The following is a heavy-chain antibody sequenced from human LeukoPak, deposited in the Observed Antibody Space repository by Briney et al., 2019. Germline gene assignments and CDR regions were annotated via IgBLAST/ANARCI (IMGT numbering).Heavy chain of an antibody. CDR2: ISAYNGNT. CDR3: AREFSSSPRGYCSSTSCSGSPFPSYYFDY. CDR1: GYTFTSYG. V-gene: IGHV1-18*01. J-gene: IGHJ4*02. D-gene: IGHD2-2*01. Sequence: ASVTVSCKASGYTFTSYGISWVRQAPGQVLEWMGWISAYNGNTNYAQKPQGRVTMTTDTSTSTAYMELRSLRSDDTAVYYCAREFSSSPRGYCSSTSCSGSPFPSYYFDYWGQGTLVTVSS.